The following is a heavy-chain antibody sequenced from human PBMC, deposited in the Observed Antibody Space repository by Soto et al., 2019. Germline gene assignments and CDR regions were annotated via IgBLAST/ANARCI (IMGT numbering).Heavy chain of an antibody. CDR3: AKDRGEDGYYPTFDC. Sequence: EVHLLESGGGLVQPGGSLGLSCLASGFPYGKFAMSWVRQGPGKGLEWVAAISASGDSTYYAGSVKGRFTISRDNSKNTVYLQMNSLRAEDTAFYYCAKDRGEDGYYPTFDCWGQGTLLTVSS. J-gene: IGHJ4*02. V-gene: IGHV3-23*01. CDR2: ISASGDST. D-gene: IGHD3-3*01. CDR1: GFPYGKFA.